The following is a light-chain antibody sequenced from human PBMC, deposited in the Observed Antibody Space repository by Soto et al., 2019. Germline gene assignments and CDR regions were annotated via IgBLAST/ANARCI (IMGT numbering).Light chain of an antibody. CDR1: QGIGNP. J-gene: IGKJ1*01. Sequence: IHITQSPCCLSAPVRERLTSTCRPSQGIGNPFIGWYQQKLGRPPKRLIYSTSTLQSGVPSRFSGSGSGTEFTLTISSLQPEDFATYYCLEYWDYSWAFGQGTKVNIK. V-gene: IGKV1-17*01. CDR3: LEYWDYSWA. CDR2: STS.